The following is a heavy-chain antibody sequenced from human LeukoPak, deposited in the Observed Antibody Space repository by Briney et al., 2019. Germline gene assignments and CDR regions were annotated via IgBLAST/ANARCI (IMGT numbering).Heavy chain of an antibody. J-gene: IGHJ4*02. CDR3: ARHYMGSYYNHGLDY. D-gene: IGHD3-10*01. CDR2: VSYSGTT. CDR1: GGSFSSTTYY. V-gene: IGHV4-39*01. Sequence: SETLSLTCTVSGGSFSSTTYYWGWIRQPPGKGLEWIGSVSYSGTTYYNPSLKSRVTISVDTSKSQFSLRLSSATAADTAVYYCARHYMGSYYNHGLDYWGQGTVVTVSS.